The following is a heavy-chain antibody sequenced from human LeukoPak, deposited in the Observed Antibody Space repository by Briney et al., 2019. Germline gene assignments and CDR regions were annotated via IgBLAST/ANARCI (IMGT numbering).Heavy chain of an antibody. Sequence: GGSPRLSCAASGFTFSSYSMNWVRQAPGKGLEWVSYISSSSSTIYYADSVKGRFTISRDNAKNSLYLQMNSLRDEDTAVYYCARDSLLSYYDTDYYGMDVWGQGTTVTVSS. J-gene: IGHJ6*02. D-gene: IGHD3-22*01. CDR3: ARDSLLSYYDTDYYGMDV. CDR1: GFTFSSYS. CDR2: ISSSSSTI. V-gene: IGHV3-48*02.